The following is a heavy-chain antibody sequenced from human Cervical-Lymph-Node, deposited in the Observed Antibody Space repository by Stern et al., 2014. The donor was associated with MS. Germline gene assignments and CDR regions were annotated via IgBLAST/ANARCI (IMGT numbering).Heavy chain of an antibody. V-gene: IGHV1-69*01. Sequence: VQLVQSGAEVKKPGSSVKVSCKASGDTFSSYAFSWVRQAPGQGLEWMGGIIPIFRAANYAQKFQGRVTIAADESTSTVYMELSSLRYEDTAMYYCARQRGYSYGPFSYWGQGTLVTVSS. D-gene: IGHD5-18*01. CDR2: IIPIFRAA. CDR1: GDTFSSYA. CDR3: ARQRGYSYGPFSY. J-gene: IGHJ4*02.